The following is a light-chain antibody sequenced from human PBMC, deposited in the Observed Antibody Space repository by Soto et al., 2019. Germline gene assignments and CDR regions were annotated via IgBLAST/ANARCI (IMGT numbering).Light chain of an antibody. Sequence: EVVLAQSPGTLSLSAGERATLSCRAGQSVTNSFLAWYQQKPGQAPRLLIYGASRRATGIPDRFTGSGSGTDFTLTISRLEPEDFAVYYCQQYVSSPWAFGQGTKVDIK. CDR3: QQYVSSPWA. J-gene: IGKJ1*01. CDR1: QSVTNSF. V-gene: IGKV3-20*01. CDR2: GAS.